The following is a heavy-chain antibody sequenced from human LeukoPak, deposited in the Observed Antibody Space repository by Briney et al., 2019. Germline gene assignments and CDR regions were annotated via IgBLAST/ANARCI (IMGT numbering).Heavy chain of an antibody. J-gene: IGHJ5*02. Sequence: SETLSLTCTVSGGSISSYYWSWIRQPPGKGLEWIGYIYYSGSTNYNPSLNSRVTMSVDTSKNQFSLKLSSVTAADTAVYYCAKLAQYSSSSNWFDPWGQGTLVTVSS. V-gene: IGHV4-59*12. D-gene: IGHD6-6*01. CDR1: GGSISSYY. CDR3: AKLAQYSSSSNWFDP. CDR2: IYYSGST.